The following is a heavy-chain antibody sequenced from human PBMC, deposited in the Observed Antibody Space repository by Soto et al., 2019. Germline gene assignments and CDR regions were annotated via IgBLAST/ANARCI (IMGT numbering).Heavy chain of an antibody. J-gene: IGHJ4*02. V-gene: IGHV4-30-4*01. CDR2: IYYSGST. CDR1: VGSISRGNYY. CDR3: DREVSYCFDY. Sequence: LXLPCTFSVGSISRGNYYWSLIRQPPGKGLEWIGYIYYSGSTYYNPSLKSRVTISVDTSKNQFSLKLSSVTAADTAVYYCDREVSYCFDYWGQGTLVTVSS.